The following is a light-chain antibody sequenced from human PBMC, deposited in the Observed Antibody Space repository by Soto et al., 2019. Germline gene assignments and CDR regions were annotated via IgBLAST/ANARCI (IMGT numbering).Light chain of an antibody. CDR3: CSYAGSSALV. CDR1: SSDVGSHDL. CDR2: EVS. Sequence: QSALTQPASVSGSPGQSITISCTGSSSDVGSHDLVSWYQQYPGKAPKFMIYEVSQRPSGVSNRFSGSKSGNTASLTISGLQAEDEADYHCCSYAGSSALVCGGGTQLTVL. J-gene: IGLJ3*02. V-gene: IGLV2-23*02.